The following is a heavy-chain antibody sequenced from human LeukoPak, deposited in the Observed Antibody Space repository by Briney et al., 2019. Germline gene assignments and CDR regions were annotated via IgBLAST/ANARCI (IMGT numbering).Heavy chain of an antibody. J-gene: IGHJ4*02. CDR2: IGGSAGRT. V-gene: IGHV3-23*01. Sequence: PGGSLRLSCTASGFTFTNYAMGWVRQAPGKGLEWVSSIGGSAGRTFYADSVKGRFTISRDNSKNTLYLQMNSLRAGDTAVYYCARDSLRFGELLGDYWGQGTLVTVSS. D-gene: IGHD3-10*01. CDR1: GFTFTNYA. CDR3: ARDSLRFGELLGDY.